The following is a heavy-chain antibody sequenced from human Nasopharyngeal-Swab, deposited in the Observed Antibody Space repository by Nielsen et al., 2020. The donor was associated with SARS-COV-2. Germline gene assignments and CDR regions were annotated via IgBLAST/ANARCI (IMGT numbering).Heavy chain of an antibody. V-gene: IGHV4-34*01. Sequence: THSLTGAVYGGSFSGYYWSWSRQPPGKGLEWIGEINHSGSTNYNPSLKSRVTISVDTSKNQFSLKLSSVTAADTAVYYCARGGYYGSGSPYPSYYYGMDVWGQGTTVTVSS. CDR1: GGSFSGYY. J-gene: IGHJ6*02. CDR3: ARGGYYGSGSPYPSYYYGMDV. D-gene: IGHD3-10*01. CDR2: INHSGST.